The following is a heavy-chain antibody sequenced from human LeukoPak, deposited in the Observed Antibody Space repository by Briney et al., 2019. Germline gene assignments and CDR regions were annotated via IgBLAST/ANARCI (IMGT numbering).Heavy chain of an antibody. CDR2: INPTSFGT. CDR1: GYTFTGYY. J-gene: IGHJ5*02. Sequence: GASVKVSCKASGYTFTGYYIHWVRQAPRQGLEWMGWINPTSFGTKHEQKFQGRVTVTRDTSISTDYMELRDLRSDDTAVYYCARFRGSGRYSFDLWGQGTLVTVSS. D-gene: IGHD6-19*01. CDR3: ARFRGSGRYSFDL. V-gene: IGHV1-2*02.